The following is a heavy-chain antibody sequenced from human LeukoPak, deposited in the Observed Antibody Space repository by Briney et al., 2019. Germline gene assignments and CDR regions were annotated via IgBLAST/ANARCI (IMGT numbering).Heavy chain of an antibody. J-gene: IGHJ4*02. CDR1: GFTFSSSA. V-gene: IGHV3-23*01. CDR2: ISGSGGRT. Sequence: GGSLRLSCAASGFTFSSSAMSWVRQAPGKGLEWVSDISGSGGRTYYADSVKGRFTISRDNSQSTLYLRMNSLRAEDTAVYYCAKDKEDIVMVVAATPTLFDYWGQGTLVTVSS. D-gene: IGHD2-15*01. CDR3: AKDKEDIVMVVAATPTLFDY.